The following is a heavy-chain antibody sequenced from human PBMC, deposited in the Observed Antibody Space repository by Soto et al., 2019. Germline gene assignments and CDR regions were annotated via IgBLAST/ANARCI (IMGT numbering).Heavy chain of an antibody. V-gene: IGHV4-4*02. Sequence: QVQLQESGPGLVKPSGTLSLTCAVSGGSISSSNWWSWVRQPPGKGLEWIGEIYHSGSTNYNPSLKSRVTISVDKSKNQFSLKLSSVTAADTAVYYCARDREEYSGSGSYYWFDPWGQGTLVTVSS. CDR3: ARDREEYSGSGSYYWFDP. J-gene: IGHJ5*02. CDR2: IYHSGST. D-gene: IGHD3-10*01. CDR1: GGSISSSNW.